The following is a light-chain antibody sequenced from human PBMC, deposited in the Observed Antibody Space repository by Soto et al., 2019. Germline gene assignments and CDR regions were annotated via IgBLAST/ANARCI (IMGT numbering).Light chain of an antibody. CDR2: DAS. CDR3: QQRSSWPT. V-gene: IGKV3-11*01. J-gene: IGKJ4*01. CDR1: QSVSSY. Sequence: EVVLTQAPSTLSLSPGERATLSCRASQSVSSYLAWYQRKPGQAPRLLIYDASNRATGIPARFSGSGSGTDFTLTISSLEPEDFAVYYCQQRSSWPTFGGGTKVDI.